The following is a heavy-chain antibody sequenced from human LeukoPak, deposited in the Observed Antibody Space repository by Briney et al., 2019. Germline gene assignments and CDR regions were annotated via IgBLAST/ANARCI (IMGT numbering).Heavy chain of an antibody. D-gene: IGHD3-22*01. V-gene: IGHV4-31*03. Sequence: SETLSLTCTVSGGSISSGGYYWSWIRQHPGKGLEWIGYIYYSGSTYYNPSLKSRVTISVGTSKNQFSLKLSSVTAADTAVYYCARKVVVAPYWYFDLWGRGTLVTVSS. CDR1: GGSISSGGYY. J-gene: IGHJ2*01. CDR2: IYYSGST. CDR3: ARKVVVAPYWYFDL.